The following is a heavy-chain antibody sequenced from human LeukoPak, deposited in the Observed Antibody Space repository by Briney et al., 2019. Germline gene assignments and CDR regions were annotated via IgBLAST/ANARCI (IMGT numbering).Heavy chain of an antibody. CDR3: ARDYYDSSGFDY. CDR1: GYTFTSYA. D-gene: IGHD3-22*01. CDR2: INAGNGNT. J-gene: IGHJ4*02. Sequence: ASVKVSCKASGYTFTSYAMHWVRQAPGQRLEWMGWINAGNGNTKYSQRFQGRVTITRDTSASTAYMELSSLRSEDTAVYYCARDYYDSSGFDYWGQGTLVTVSS. V-gene: IGHV1-3*01.